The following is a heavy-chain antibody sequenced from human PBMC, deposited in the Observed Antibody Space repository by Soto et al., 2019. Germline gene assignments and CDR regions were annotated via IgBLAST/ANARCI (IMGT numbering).Heavy chain of an antibody. CDR2: ISYDGSNK. V-gene: IGHV3-30*18. D-gene: IGHD3-22*01. CDR1: GFTFSSYG. J-gene: IGHJ6*02. Sequence: PGGSLRLSCAASGFTFSSYGMHWVRQAPGKGLEWVAVISYDGSNKYYADSVKGRFTISRDNSKNTLYLQMNSLRAEDTAVYYCAKDRTTMIVVVITDYYYGMDVWGQGTTVTVSS. CDR3: AKDRTTMIVVVITDYYYGMDV.